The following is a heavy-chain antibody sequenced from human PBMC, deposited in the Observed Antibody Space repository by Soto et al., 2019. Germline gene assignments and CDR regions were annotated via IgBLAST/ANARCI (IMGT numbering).Heavy chain of an antibody. V-gene: IGHV1-8*01. Sequence: ASVKVSCKASGYTFTSYDINWVRQATGQGLEWMGWMNPNSGNTGYAQKFQGRVTMTRNTSISTAYMELSSLRSEDTAVYYCVLSRALPTTVWPYGDYEARLYYYYGMDVWGQGTTVTVSS. CDR1: GYTFTSYD. CDR3: VLSRALPTTVWPYGDYEARLYYYYGMDV. J-gene: IGHJ6*02. CDR2: MNPNSGNT. D-gene: IGHD4-17*01.